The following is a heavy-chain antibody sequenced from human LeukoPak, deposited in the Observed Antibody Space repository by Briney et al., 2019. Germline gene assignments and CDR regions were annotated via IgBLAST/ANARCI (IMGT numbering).Heavy chain of an antibody. Sequence: GGSLRLSCAASGFSFSSFTLNWVRQAPGKGLEWVSYIKNTGKTTLYADSVKGRFTISRDNAQESLFLQMDSLRAEDTAVYYCARQAVCSGACYYCHFDYWGQGVVFAVSS. V-gene: IGHV3-48*01. CDR3: ARQAVCSGACYYCHFDY. J-gene: IGHJ4*02. D-gene: IGHD2-21*02. CDR1: GFSFSSFT. CDR2: IKNTGKTT.